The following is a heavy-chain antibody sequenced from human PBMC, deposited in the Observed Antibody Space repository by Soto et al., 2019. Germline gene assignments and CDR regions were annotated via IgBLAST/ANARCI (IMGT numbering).Heavy chain of an antibody. CDR3: ARDLYCSSTSCSLFDY. Sequence: GGSLRLSCAASGFTVSSNYMSWVRQAPGKGLEWVSVIYSGGSTYYAGSVKGRFTISRDNSKNTLYFQMNSLRAEDTALYYCARDLYCSSTSCSLFDYWGQGALGTVSS. D-gene: IGHD2-2*01. J-gene: IGHJ4*02. V-gene: IGHV3-66*01. CDR2: IYSGGST. CDR1: GFTVSSNY.